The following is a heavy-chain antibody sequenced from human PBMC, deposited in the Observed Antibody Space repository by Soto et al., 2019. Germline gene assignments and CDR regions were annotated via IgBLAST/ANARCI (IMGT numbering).Heavy chain of an antibody. J-gene: IGHJ5*02. D-gene: IGHD2-8*01. V-gene: IGHV3-15*01. Sequence: PGGSLRLSCAASGFTFSNAWMSWVRQAPGKGLEWVGRIKSKTDGGTTDYAAPVKGRFTISRDDSKNTLYLQMNSLKTEDTAVYYCTTDKGYCTNGVCYPPGINWFDPWGLGTLVTVSS. CDR1: GFTFSNAW. CDR3: TTDKGYCTNGVCYPPGINWFDP. CDR2: IKSKTDGGTT.